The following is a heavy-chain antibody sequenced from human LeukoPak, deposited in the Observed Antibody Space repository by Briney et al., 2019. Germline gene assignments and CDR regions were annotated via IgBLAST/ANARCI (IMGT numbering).Heavy chain of an antibody. CDR2: IYHSGST. V-gene: IGHV4-4*02. CDR3: ARDRVGVRAFDY. Sequence: SETLSFTGAVSGGSISSTNWWSWIRQPPGKGLEWIGEIYHSGSTNYNPSLKSRVTISADKSKNQFSLKLTYVTAADTAVYYCARDRVGVRAFDYWGQGTLVTVSS. CDR1: GGSISSTNW. D-gene: IGHD3-10*01. J-gene: IGHJ4*02.